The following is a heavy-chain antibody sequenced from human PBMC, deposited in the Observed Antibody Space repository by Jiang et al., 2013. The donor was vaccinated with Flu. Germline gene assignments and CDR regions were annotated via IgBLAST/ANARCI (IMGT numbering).Heavy chain of an antibody. D-gene: IGHD3-10*02. CDR2: IYHSGST. CDR1: SSSNW. Sequence: SSSNWWSWVRQPPGKGLEWIGEIYHSGSTNYNPSLKSRVTISVDKSKNQFSLKLSSVTAADTAVYYCARAMGPYARGDYFDYWGQGTLVTVSS. V-gene: IGHV4-4*02. CDR3: ARAMGPYARGDYFDY. J-gene: IGHJ4*02.